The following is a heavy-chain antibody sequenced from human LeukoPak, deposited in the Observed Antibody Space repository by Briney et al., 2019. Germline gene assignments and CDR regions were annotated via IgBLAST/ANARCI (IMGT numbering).Heavy chain of an antibody. J-gene: IGHJ4*02. D-gene: IGHD1-26*01. V-gene: IGHV3-9*01. CDR2: ISWNSGSI. CDR3: ARGSGSFGY. CDR1: GFTFDDYA. Sequence: PGGSLRLSCAASGFTFDDYAMHWVRQAPGKGLEWVSGISWNSGSIGYADSVKGRFTISRDNAKNSLYLQMNSLRAEDTAVYYCARGSGSFGYWGQGTLVTVSS.